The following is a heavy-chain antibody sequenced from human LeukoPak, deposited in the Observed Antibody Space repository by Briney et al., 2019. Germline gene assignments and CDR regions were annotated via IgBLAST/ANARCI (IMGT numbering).Heavy chain of an antibody. CDR3: ARHVAPDMDYFDY. CDR2: VRYTGTP. Sequence: SETLSPTCTVSGGSISGYYWTWIRQSPGKRPEWLAYVRYTGTPNYNPSLKSRVTISVDTSKNQFSLTLTSVTAADTAVYYCARHVAPDMDYFDYWGPGTLVTVSP. D-gene: IGHD2-15*01. J-gene: IGHJ4*02. CDR1: GGSISGYY. V-gene: IGHV4-59*08.